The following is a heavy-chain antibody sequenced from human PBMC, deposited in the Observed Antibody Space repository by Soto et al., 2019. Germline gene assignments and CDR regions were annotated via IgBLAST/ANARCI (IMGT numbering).Heavy chain of an antibody. CDR3: ATAVDYDFWSGTTHYGMDV. D-gene: IGHD3-3*01. V-gene: IGHV3-74*01. CDR1: GLTFSQYW. CDR2: ISDDGTIT. Sequence: LRLSCAASGLTFSQYWMHWVRQAPGQGLVWVSRISDDGTITDYADSVKGRFTVSRDNARNTHSLQMNSLRSEDTAVCFCATAVDYDFWSGTTHYGMDVWGQGTTVTVSS. J-gene: IGHJ6*02.